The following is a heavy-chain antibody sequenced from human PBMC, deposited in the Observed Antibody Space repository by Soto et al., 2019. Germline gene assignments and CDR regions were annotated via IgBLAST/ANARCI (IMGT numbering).Heavy chain of an antibody. CDR1: GFTFDDYA. CDR3: AKAPGAYSSGWFNY. Sequence: EVQLVESGGGLVQPGRSLRLSCAASGFTFDDYAMHWVRQAPGKGLEWVSGISWNSGSIGYADSVKGRFTISRDNAKNSLYLQMNSLRAEDTALYYCAKAPGAYSSGWFNYWGQGTLVTVSS. J-gene: IGHJ4*02. V-gene: IGHV3-9*01. CDR2: ISWNSGSI. D-gene: IGHD6-19*01.